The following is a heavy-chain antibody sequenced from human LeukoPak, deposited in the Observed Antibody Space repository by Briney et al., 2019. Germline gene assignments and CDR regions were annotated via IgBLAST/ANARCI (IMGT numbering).Heavy chain of an antibody. CDR3: AREETTIFGVVSAFDI. CDR2: ISAYNGNT. J-gene: IGHJ3*02. D-gene: IGHD3-3*01. CDR1: GYTFTSYG. V-gene: IGHV1-18*01. Sequence: ASVKVSCKASGYTFTSYGISWVRQAPGQGLEWMGWISAYNGNTNHAQKLQGRVTMTTDTSTSTAYMELRSLRSDDTAVYYCAREETTIFGVVSAFDIWGQGTMVTVSS.